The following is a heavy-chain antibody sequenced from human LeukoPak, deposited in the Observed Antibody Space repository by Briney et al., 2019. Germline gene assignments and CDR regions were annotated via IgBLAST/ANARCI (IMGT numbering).Heavy chain of an antibody. Sequence: PGGSLRLSCAASGFTFSSYAMSWVRQAPGKGLGWVSAISGSGGSTYYADSVKGRFTISRDNSKNTLYLQMNSLRAEDTAVYYCAKDDGDYPHYYYYGMDVWGQGTTVTVSS. CDR2: ISGSGGST. CDR1: GFTFSSYA. CDR3: AKDDGDYPHYYYYGMDV. D-gene: IGHD4-17*01. V-gene: IGHV3-23*01. J-gene: IGHJ6*02.